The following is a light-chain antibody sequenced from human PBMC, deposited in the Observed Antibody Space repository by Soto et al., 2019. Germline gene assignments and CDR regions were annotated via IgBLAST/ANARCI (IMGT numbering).Light chain of an antibody. CDR1: SSDVGAYNY. V-gene: IGLV2-14*01. CDR3: TSYTSSVTLV. J-gene: IGLJ3*02. CDR2: DVI. Sequence: QSALTQPASVSGSLGQSITISCTGTSSDVGAYNYVSWYQQHPGKVPKLIIYDVINRPSGVSSRFSGSKSVNTASLTISGLQAEDEADYYCTSYTSSVTLVFGGGTKVTVL.